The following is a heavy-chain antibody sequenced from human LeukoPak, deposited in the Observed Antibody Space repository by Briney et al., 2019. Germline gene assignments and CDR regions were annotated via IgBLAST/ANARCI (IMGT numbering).Heavy chain of an antibody. Sequence: GASVKVSCKASGYTFTSYYMHWVRQATGQGLEWMGWMNPNSGNTGYAQKFQGRVTITRNTSISTAYMELSSLRSEDTAVYYCARVGRVAAAGTRWFDPWGQGTLVTVSS. D-gene: IGHD6-13*01. CDR2: MNPNSGNT. J-gene: IGHJ5*02. CDR3: ARVGRVAAAGTRWFDP. CDR1: GYTFTSYY. V-gene: IGHV1-8*03.